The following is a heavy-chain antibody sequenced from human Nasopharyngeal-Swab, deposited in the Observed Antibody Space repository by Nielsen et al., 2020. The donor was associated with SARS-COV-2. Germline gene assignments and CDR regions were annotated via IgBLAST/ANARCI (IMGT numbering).Heavy chain of an antibody. CDR3: ASDAPAHYGAFY. J-gene: IGHJ4*02. V-gene: IGHV3-30*03. Sequence: GESLKISCAASGFTFSSFGMHWVRQAPGKGLEWVAFIAHDASKDYYGDSVTGRFSIYRDSSKNTLYLLMDSLRGEATAVYYCASDAPAHYGAFYWGRGTLVTVSS. CDR1: GFTFSSFG. CDR2: IAHDASKD. D-gene: IGHD4-17*01.